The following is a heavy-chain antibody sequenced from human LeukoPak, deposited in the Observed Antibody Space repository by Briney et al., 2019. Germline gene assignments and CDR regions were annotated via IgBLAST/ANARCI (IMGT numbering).Heavy chain of an antibody. CDR1: GGSFSGYY. Sequence: SETLSLTCAVYGGSFSGYYWSWIRQPPGKGLEWIGEINHSGSTNYNPSLKSRVTISVDTSENQFSLKLSSVTAADTAVYYCAREISDIVVVVAATRYYFDYWGQGTLVTVSS. J-gene: IGHJ4*02. D-gene: IGHD2-15*01. CDR3: AREISDIVVVVAATRYYFDY. V-gene: IGHV4-34*01. CDR2: INHSGST.